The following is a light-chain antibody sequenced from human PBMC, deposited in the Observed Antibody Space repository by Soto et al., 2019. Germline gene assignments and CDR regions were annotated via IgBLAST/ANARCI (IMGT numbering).Light chain of an antibody. CDR3: QQRSNWPPSLT. Sequence: EIVLTQSPATLSLSPGERATLSCRASQSVSSYLAWYQQKPGQAPRLLIYDASNRATGIPARFNGSGSGTDFTLTISSLEPEDFAVYYCQQRSNWPPSLTFGGGTKVDIK. V-gene: IGKV3-11*01. CDR1: QSVSSY. CDR2: DAS. J-gene: IGKJ4*01.